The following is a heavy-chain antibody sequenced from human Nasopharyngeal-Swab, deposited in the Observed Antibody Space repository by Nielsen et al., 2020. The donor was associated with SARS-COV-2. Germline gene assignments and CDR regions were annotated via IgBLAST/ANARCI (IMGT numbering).Heavy chain of an antibody. CDR3: VKAWRYIYPSYIDV. D-gene: IGHD3-3*01. J-gene: IGHJ6*03. CDR2: IDNTGGAT. Sequence: GESLKISCSASGFTFTSYAMNWVRQAPGKGLEFVSAIDNTGGATYYADSVKGRFTISRDNSKSTLYLQLSSLRGDDTAVYYCVKAWRYIYPSYIDVWGQGTTVTVSS. V-gene: IGHV3-64D*06. CDR1: GFTFTSYA.